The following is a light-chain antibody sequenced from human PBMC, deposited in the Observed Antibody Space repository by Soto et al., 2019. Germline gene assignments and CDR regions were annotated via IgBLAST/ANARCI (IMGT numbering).Light chain of an antibody. Sequence: EILMTQSPAILSVSPGERATLSCRAGQGVTTNFAWYQQTSGQSPRLLIYDVSIRATGVPARFSGTGPETDFTLTISGLQSEDSAIYFCQQYNNWPFSFGQGTRLEIK. CDR2: DVS. CDR3: QQYNNWPFS. CDR1: QGVTTN. J-gene: IGKJ5*01. V-gene: IGKV3-15*01.